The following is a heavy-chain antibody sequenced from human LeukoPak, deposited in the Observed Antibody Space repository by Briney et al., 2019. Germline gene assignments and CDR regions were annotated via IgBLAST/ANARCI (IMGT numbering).Heavy chain of an antibody. CDR1: GGSISSSNW. V-gene: IGHV4-4*02. J-gene: IGHJ3*02. CDR3: ARETAAFSSSHHRGAFDI. CDR2: IYHSGST. D-gene: IGHD6-13*01. Sequence: SETLSLTCAVSGGSISSSNWWSWVRQPPGKGLEWIGEIYHSGSTNYNPSLKSRVTISVDKSKYQFSLKLSSVTAADTAVYYCARETAAFSSSHHRGAFDIWGQGTMVTVSS.